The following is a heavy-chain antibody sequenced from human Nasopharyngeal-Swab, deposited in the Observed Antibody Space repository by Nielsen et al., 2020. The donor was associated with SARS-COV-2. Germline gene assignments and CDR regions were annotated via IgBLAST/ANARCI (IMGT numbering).Heavy chain of an antibody. CDR3: ASPLGFDWLQHVDYYYYMDV. J-gene: IGHJ6*03. V-gene: IGHV3-30*04. CDR2: ISYDGSNK. Sequence: GGSLRLSCAASGFTFSSYAMRWVRQAPGKGLEGVAVISYDGSNKYYADSVKGRFTISRDNSKNTLYLQMNSLRAEDTAVYYCASPLGFDWLQHVDYYYYMDVWGKGTTVTVSS. D-gene: IGHD3-9*01. CDR1: GFTFSSYA.